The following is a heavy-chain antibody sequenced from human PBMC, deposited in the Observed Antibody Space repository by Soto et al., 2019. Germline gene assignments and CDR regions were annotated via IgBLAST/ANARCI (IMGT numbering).Heavy chain of an antibody. CDR3: ARYTFPHYYFDY. CDR1: GYTFTSYG. J-gene: IGHJ4*02. Sequence: ASVKVSCKASGYTFTSYGISWVRQAPGQGLQWMGWISAYNGNTNYAQKLQGRVTMTTDTSTSTAYMELRSLRSDDTAVYYCARYTFPHYYFDYWGQGTLVTVSS. D-gene: IGHD3-16*01. CDR2: ISAYNGNT. V-gene: IGHV1-18*01.